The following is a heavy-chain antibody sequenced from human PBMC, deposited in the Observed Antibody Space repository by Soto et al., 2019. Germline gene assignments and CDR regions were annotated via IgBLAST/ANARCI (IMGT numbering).Heavy chain of an antibody. D-gene: IGHD3-9*01. J-gene: IGHJ5*02. Sequence: QITLKESGPTLVKPTQTLTLTCTFSGFSLSTSGVGVGWIRQPPGKALEWLALIYWDDDKRYSPSLKSRLTLTKDTSNNQVVLTMTNMDPVDTATYYCAHRLPDGIRYDILTGSQPRGGWFDPWGQGTLVTVSS. CDR1: GFSLSTSGVG. CDR2: IYWDDDK. CDR3: AHRLPDGIRYDILTGSQPRGGWFDP. V-gene: IGHV2-5*02.